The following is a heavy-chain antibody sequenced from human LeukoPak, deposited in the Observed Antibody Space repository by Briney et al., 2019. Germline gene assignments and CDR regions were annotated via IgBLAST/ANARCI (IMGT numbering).Heavy chain of an antibody. Sequence: GGSLRLSCAASGFTFSSYAMSWVRQAPGKGLEWVSAISGSGGSTDYADSVKGRFTISRDNSKNTLYLQMNSLRAEDTAVYFCAKEIQLWLRVIDYWGQGTLVTVSS. V-gene: IGHV3-23*01. D-gene: IGHD5-18*01. CDR3: AKEIQLWLRVIDY. CDR1: GFTFSSYA. J-gene: IGHJ4*02. CDR2: ISGSGGST.